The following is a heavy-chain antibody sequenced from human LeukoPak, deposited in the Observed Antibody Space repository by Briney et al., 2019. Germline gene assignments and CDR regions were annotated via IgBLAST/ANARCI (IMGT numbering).Heavy chain of an antibody. CDR2: VGHEDGTT. D-gene: IGHD3-22*01. V-gene: IGHV1-24*01. J-gene: IGHJ4*02. Sequence: ASVRVSCKVSGSAPSKISIDWVRQAPGKGLEWMGTVGHEDGTTIHAQKFQGRFNMTVDTATDTAYMEMSSLMSEDTAIYYCATGAIVFDFWGQGTLVTVSS. CDR3: ATGAIVFDF. CDR1: GSAPSKIS.